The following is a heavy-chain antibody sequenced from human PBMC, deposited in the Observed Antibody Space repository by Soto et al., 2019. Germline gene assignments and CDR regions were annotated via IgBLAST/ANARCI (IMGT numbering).Heavy chain of an antibody. V-gene: IGHV4-31*03. CDR2: IYYSGST. CDR3: ARLGGSYAVPHFDY. CDR1: GGSISSGGYY. D-gene: IGHD1-26*01. Sequence: SETLSLTCTVSGGSISSGGYYWSWIRQHPGKGLEWIGYIYYSGSTYYKPSLKSRVTISVDTSKKQFSLKLSSVTAAYTAVYYCARLGGSYAVPHFDYWGQGTLVTVSS. J-gene: IGHJ4*02.